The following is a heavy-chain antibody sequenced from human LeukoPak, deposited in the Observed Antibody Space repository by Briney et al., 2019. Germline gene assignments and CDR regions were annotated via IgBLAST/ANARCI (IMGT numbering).Heavy chain of an antibody. CDR2: MNPNSGNT. Sequence: ASVKVSCKASGYTFTSYDINWVRQATGQGLEWMGWMNPNSGNTGYAQKFQGRVTMTRNTSISTAYMELSSLRSEDTAVYYCARTVPFGGLYYYYYGMDVWGHGTTVTVSS. CDR1: GYTFTSYD. J-gene: IGHJ6*02. D-gene: IGHD2-15*01. CDR3: ARTVPFGGLYYYYYGMDV. V-gene: IGHV1-8*01.